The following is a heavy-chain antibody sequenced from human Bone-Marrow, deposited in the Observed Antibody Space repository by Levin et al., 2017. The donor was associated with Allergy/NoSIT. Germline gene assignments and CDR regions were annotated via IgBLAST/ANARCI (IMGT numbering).Heavy chain of an antibody. CDR2: INPSGGNT. D-gene: IGHD1-14*01. J-gene: IGHJ4*02. CDR3: ARKPRRRGNLDF. Sequence: ASVKVSCKASGYTFSDYYMHLVRQAPGQGLEWMGMINPSGGNTFYAQKFEGRLTMASDTSTTTVYMELSALRSDDTAMYYCARKPRRRGNLDFWGQGTLVTVSS. CDR1: GYTFSDYY. V-gene: IGHV1-46*01.